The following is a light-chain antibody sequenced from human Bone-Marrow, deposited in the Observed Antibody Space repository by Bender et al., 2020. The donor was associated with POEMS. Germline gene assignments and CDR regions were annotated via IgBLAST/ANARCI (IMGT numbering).Light chain of an antibody. CDR1: NLANKF. CDR3: QAWDSSTLV. CDR2: VDT. V-gene: IGLV3-1*01. J-gene: IGLJ2*01. Sequence: SYELTQPPSVSVSPGQTATITCSVDNLANKFPCWYQQKAGQSPVLVIDVDTVRPSGIPERFSGSNSGNTATLTISGTLAMDEADYYCQAWDSSTLVFGAGTKLTVL.